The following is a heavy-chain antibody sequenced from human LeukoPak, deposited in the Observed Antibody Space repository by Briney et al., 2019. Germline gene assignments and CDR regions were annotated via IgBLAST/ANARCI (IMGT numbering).Heavy chain of an antibody. V-gene: IGHV4-39*07. CDR3: ARNRDSRAFRYFDY. D-gene: IGHD6-19*01. CDR1: GVSISSGSNY. Sequence: SETLSLTCSVSGVSISSGSNYWGWIRQPPGKALEWIGSIYSSGSTYYNPSLKSRVTISVDTSKNQFSLKLSSVTAADTAVYYCARNRDSRAFRYFDYWGQGTLVIVSS. CDR2: IYSSGST. J-gene: IGHJ4*02.